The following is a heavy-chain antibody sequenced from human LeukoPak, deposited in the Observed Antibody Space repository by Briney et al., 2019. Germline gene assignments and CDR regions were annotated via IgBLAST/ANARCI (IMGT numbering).Heavy chain of an antibody. CDR2: ISNGGYPT. J-gene: IGHJ4*02. Sequence: GGSLRLSCVASGYTFSHYWMSWVRQTPGKGLEWVASISNGGYPTYYIDSVRGRFTISRDDARNSLFLQMNGLRADDTAVYYCTRENYVPDSWGQGTLVTVSS. D-gene: IGHD3-10*02. CDR1: GYTFSHYW. CDR3: TRENYVPDS. V-gene: IGHV3-7*03.